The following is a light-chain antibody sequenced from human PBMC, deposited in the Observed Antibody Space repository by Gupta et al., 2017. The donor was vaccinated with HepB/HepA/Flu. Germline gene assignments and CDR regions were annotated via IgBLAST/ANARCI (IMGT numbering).Light chain of an antibody. CDR1: SSDVGNYNY. J-gene: IGLJ2*01. CDR3: SSYTSSSTHVV. V-gene: IGLV2-14*03. CDR2: DVS. Sequence: QSALTLPASVSGSPGQSITISSTGTSSDVGNYNYVSWYQQHPGKAPKLMIYDVSDRPSGVANRFSGSKSGTASLTISGLQAEDEADYHCSSYTSSSTHVVFGGGTKLTVL.